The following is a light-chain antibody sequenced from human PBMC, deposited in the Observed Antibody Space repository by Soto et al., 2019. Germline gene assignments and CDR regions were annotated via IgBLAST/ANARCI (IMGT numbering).Light chain of an antibody. Sequence: QSVLTQPPSVSGAPGQRVTIYCTGSSSNIGAGYDGHWYQQLPGTAPKLLISGNNDRPSGVPDRFSASRSATSASLAITGLQAEDEADYYCAAWDDSLNGHVFGTGTKVTVL. V-gene: IGLV1-40*01. CDR2: GNN. CDR1: SSNIGAGYD. J-gene: IGLJ1*01. CDR3: AAWDDSLNGHV.